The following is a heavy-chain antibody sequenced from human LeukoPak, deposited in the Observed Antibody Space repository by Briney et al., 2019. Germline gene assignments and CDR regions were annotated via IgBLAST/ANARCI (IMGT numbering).Heavy chain of an antibody. V-gene: IGHV3-23*01. Sequence: PGGSLRLSCAASGFTFSSYAMSWVRQAPGKGLEGVSAVSGSGGSTYYADSVKGRFTISRDNSKNTLYLQMNSLRAEDTAVYYCAKARVRQVGATPYFDYWGQGTLVTVSS. J-gene: IGHJ4*02. CDR3: AKARVRQVGATPYFDY. CDR1: GFTFSSYA. CDR2: VSGSGGST. D-gene: IGHD1-26*01.